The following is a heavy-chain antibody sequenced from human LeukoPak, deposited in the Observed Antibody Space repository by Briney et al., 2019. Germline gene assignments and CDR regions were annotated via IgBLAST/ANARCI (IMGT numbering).Heavy chain of an antibody. D-gene: IGHD2-21*02. J-gene: IGHJ4*02. CDR3: AVMTAETRRQFYFDC. Sequence: TSVKVSCKASVFTFTSSAMQWVRQARGQRLEWIGWIVVGSGNTNYAQKFRERVTITRDMSTSTAYMELSSLRSEDTAVYYCAVMTAETRRQFYFDCWGQGTLVTVSS. CDR2: IVVGSGNT. V-gene: IGHV1-58*02. CDR1: VFTFTSSA.